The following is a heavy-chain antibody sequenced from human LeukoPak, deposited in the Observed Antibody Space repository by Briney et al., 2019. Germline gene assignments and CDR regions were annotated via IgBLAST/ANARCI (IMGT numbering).Heavy chain of an antibody. CDR1: GFTLSDYG. V-gene: IGHV3-30*03. CDR3: ARQGSTVTTEGNWFDP. CDR2: ISYDGSTT. D-gene: IGHD4-17*01. J-gene: IGHJ5*02. Sequence: GGSLRLSCAASGFTLSDYGMQWVRQAPGKGLEWVTVISYDGSTTHYADSVKGRFTVSRDNSKNTLYLEMNSLRVEDTAVYYCARQGSTVTTEGNWFDPWGQGTLVTVSS.